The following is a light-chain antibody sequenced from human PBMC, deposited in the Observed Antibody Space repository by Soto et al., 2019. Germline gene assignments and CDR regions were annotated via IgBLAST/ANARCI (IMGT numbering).Light chain of an antibody. CDR2: WAS. Sequence: DIVMTQSPDSLAVSLGERATINCKSSQSVLYSSNNKNYLAWYQQRPGQPPKLLIYWASTRESGVPERFSGSGSETDFTLTITRLQAEDVAVYYCQQYESTPPTFGQGTKLEIK. CDR3: QQYESTPPT. CDR1: QSVLYSSNNKNY. V-gene: IGKV4-1*01. J-gene: IGKJ2*01.